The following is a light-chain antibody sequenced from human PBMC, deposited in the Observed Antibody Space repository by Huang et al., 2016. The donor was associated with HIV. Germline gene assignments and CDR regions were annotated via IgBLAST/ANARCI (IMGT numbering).Light chain of an antibody. CDR3: QQYYNTPLT. Sequence: DIVMTQSPDSLAVSLGERATINCKSSQSVLYSPNNKNYLAWYQQKPGQPPKLLIYLSSTRESGVPDRFSGSGSGTDFTLTISSLQAEDVALYYCQQYYNTPLTFGGGTKVEIK. CDR1: QSVLYSPNNKNY. CDR2: LSS. J-gene: IGKJ4*01. V-gene: IGKV4-1*01.